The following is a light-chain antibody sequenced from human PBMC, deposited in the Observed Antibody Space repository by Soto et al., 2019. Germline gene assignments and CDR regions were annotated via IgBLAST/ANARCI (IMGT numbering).Light chain of an antibody. CDR3: LQSYTFPQT. J-gene: IGKJ2*01. Sequence: DIQMTQSPSSLSASVGDSVTITCRASQGISRFLSWYQQKPGNAPNLLIYSASTLQTGVPSRFSGSGSGTQFTLTIGRLQPEDLATYFCLQSYTFPQTFGQGTKLEIK. CDR2: SAS. CDR1: QGISRF. V-gene: IGKV1-39*01.